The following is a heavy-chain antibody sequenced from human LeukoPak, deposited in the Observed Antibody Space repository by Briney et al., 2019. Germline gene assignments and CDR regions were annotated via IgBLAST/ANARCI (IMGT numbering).Heavy chain of an antibody. Sequence: ASVKVSCKASGYTFTCYYMHWVRQAPGQGLEWMGRINPNSGGTNYAQKFQGRVTMTRGTSISTAYMELSRLRSDDTAVYYCARAYDSSGYYYDGFDHWGQGTLVTVSS. D-gene: IGHD3-22*01. CDR2: INPNSGGT. CDR1: GYTFTCYY. J-gene: IGHJ5*02. CDR3: ARAYDSSGYYYDGFDH. V-gene: IGHV1-2*06.